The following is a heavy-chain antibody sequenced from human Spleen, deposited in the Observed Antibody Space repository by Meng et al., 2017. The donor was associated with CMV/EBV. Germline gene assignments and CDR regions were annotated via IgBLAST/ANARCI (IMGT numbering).Heavy chain of an antibody. Sequence: GESLKISCAASGFTFSNYSMTWVRQAPGKGLEWVSVISSSVGYIYYADSVKGRFTISKDNAKNSLYLQMNSLRAEDTAVYYCARGGEMAPHEYWGQGTLVTVSS. J-gene: IGHJ4*02. V-gene: IGHV3-21*01. CDR2: ISSSVGYI. D-gene: IGHD5-24*01. CDR1: GFTFSNYS. CDR3: ARGGEMAPHEY.